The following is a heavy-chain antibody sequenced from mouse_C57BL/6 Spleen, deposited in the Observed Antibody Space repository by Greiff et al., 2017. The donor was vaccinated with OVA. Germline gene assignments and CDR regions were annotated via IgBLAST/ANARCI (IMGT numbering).Heavy chain of an antibody. J-gene: IGHJ2*01. V-gene: IGHV1-82*01. CDR2: IYPGDGDT. CDR3: AREGYGLDY. Sequence: VQRVESGPELVKPGASVKISCKASGYAFSSSWMNWVKQRPGKGLEWIGRIYPGDGDTNYNGKFKGKATLTADKSSSTAYMQLSSLTSEDSAVYFCAREGYGLDYWGQGTTLTVSS. D-gene: IGHD1-1*01. CDR1: GYAFSSSW.